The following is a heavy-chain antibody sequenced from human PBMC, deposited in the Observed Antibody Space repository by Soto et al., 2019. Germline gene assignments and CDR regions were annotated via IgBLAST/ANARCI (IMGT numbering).Heavy chain of an antibody. J-gene: IGHJ3*02. CDR2: INYSGYT. V-gene: IGHV4-39*01. Sequence: SETLSLTCTVSGGSISSSSYYWGWIRQPPGKGLEWIGSINYSGYTYYKPSLKSRVTISLDTSKNQFSLKLSSVTAADTAVYNCARPAGVEQQLVHDFFNIWGQGTMVTVSS. CDR1: GGSISSSSYY. CDR3: ARPAGVEQQLVHDFFNI. D-gene: IGHD6-13*01.